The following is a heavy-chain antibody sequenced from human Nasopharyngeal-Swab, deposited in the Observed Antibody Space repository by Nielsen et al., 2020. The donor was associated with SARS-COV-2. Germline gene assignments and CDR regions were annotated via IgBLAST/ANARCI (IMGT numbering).Heavy chain of an antibody. CDR2: ISYDGSNK. CDR1: GFTFSSYG. D-gene: IGHD4/OR15-4a*01. J-gene: IGHJ4*02. CDR3: AKEGTISCFDY. Sequence: GESLKISCAASGFTFSSYGMHWVRQAPGKGLEWVAVISYDGSNKYYADSVKGRFTISRDNSKNTLYLQMNSLRAEDTAVYYCAKEGTISCFDYWGQGTLVTVSS. V-gene: IGHV3-30*18.